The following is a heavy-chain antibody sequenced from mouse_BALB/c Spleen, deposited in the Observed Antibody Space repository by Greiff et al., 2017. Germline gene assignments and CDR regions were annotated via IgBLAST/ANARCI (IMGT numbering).Heavy chain of an antibody. CDR1: GYAFSSYW. Sequence: QVQLKESGAELVRPGSSVKISCKASGYAFSSYWMNWVKQRPGQGLEWIGQIYPGDGDTNYNGKFKGKATLTADKSSSTAYMQLSSLTSEDSAVYFCARVNYGYGAAYWGQGTLVTVSA. D-gene: IGHD2-2*01. J-gene: IGHJ3*01. CDR3: ARVNYGYGAAY. V-gene: IGHV1-80*01. CDR2: IYPGDGDT.